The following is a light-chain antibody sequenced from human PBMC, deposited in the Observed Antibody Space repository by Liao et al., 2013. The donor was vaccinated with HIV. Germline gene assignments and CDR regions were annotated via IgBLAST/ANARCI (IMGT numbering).Light chain of an antibody. J-gene: IGLJ3*02. CDR2: KDI. CDR1: ALPKQQ. Sequence: SYELTQPPSMSVSPGQTARITCSGDALPKQQVYWYQQKPGQAPVLMIFKDIERPSGIPERFSGSTSGTRVTLTISGVQAGDEADYFCQSLDKSGAVVFGGGTKLTV. CDR3: QSLDKSGAVV. V-gene: IGLV3-25*03.